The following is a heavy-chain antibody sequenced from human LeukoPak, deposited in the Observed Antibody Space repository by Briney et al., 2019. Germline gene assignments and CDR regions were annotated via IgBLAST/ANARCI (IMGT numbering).Heavy chain of an antibody. CDR3: ASAPVTTYYYYYYMDV. J-gene: IGHJ6*03. CDR2: IYYSGST. D-gene: IGHD4-17*01. CDR1: GGSISSYY. Sequence: SETLSLTCTVSGGSISSYYWSWIRQPPGKRLEWIGYIYYSGSTNYNPSLKSRVTISVDTSKNQFSLKLSSVTAADTAVYYCASAPVTTYYYYYYMDVWGKGTTVTVSS. V-gene: IGHV4-59*01.